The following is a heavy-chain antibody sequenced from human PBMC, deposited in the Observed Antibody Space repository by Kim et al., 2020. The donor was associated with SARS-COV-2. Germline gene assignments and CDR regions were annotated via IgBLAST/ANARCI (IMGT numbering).Heavy chain of an antibody. CDR3: AAALEKITMVRGVIMPRQTWFDP. J-gene: IGHJ5*02. D-gene: IGHD3-10*01. CDR1: GFTFTSSA. Sequence: SVKVSCKASGFTFTSSAMQWVRQARGQRLEWIGWIVVGSGNTNYAQKFQERVTITRDMSTSTAYMELSSLRSEDTAVYYCAAALEKITMVRGVIMPRQTWFDPWGQGTLVTVSS. CDR2: IVVGSGNT. V-gene: IGHV1-58*02.